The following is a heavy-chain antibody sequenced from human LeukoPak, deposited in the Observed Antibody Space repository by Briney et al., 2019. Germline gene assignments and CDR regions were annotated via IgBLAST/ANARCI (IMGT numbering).Heavy chain of an antibody. CDR3: ARDSPYSSSWYPTAYFDY. V-gene: IGHV4-4*07. CDR2: IYTSGST. CDR1: GGSISSYY. J-gene: IGHJ4*02. D-gene: IGHD6-13*01. Sequence: PSETLSLTCTVSGGSISSYYWSWIRQPAGKGLEWIGRIYTSGSTNYNPSLKSRVTMSVDTSKNQFSLKLSSVTAAATAVYYCARDSPYSSSWYPTAYFDYWGQGTMVTVSS.